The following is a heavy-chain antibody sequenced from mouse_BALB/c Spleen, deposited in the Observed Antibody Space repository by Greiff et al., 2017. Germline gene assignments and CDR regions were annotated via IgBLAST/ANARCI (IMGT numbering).Heavy chain of an antibody. J-gene: IGHJ4*01. CDR1: GFTFTDYY. Sequence: EVQGVESGGGLVQPGGSLRLSCATSGFTFTDYYMSWVRQPPGKALEWLGFIRNKANGYTTEYSASVKGRFTISRDNSQSILYLQMNTLRAEDSATYYCARDNCGEGYAMDYWGQGTSVTVSS. CDR3: ARDNCGEGYAMDY. V-gene: IGHV7-3*02. CDR2: IRNKANGYTT.